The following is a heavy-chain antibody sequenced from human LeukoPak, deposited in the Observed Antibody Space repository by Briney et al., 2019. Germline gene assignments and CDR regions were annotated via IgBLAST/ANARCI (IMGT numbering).Heavy chain of an antibody. J-gene: IGHJ3*02. CDR3: VNSAGYVGDAFDI. V-gene: IGHV3-64D*06. D-gene: IGHD3-9*01. CDR1: GFTFSSYA. Sequence: GGSLRLSCSASGFTFSSYAMHWVRQAPGKGREYVSTISSNGGSTYYADYVKGRFTISRDNSKNTLYLQMSSLRAEDTAVYYCVNSAGYVGDAFDIWGQGTMVTVSS. CDR2: ISSNGGST.